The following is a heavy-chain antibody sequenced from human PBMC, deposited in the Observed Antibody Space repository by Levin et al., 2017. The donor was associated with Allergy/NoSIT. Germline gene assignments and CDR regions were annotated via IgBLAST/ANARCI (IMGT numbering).Heavy chain of an antibody. J-gene: IGHJ4*02. V-gene: IGHV3-23*01. Sequence: PGGSLRLSCVASGFTFSKFAMNWVRQAPGKGLEWVSVIFGNGDGKNYADSVKGRFTISRDNSKNTLYLQMNSLRVEDTAIYYWVKDYVPDGIYDFDFWGQGTLVTVSS. D-gene: IGHD5/OR15-5a*01. CDR3: VKDYVPDGIYDFDF. CDR2: IFGNGDGK. CDR1: GFTFSKFA.